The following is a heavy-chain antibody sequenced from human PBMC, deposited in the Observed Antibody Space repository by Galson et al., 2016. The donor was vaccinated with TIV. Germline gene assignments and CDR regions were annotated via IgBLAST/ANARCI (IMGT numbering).Heavy chain of an antibody. CDR1: GGTYSNYA. CDR3: ANLVVPDTTFDY. V-gene: IGHV1-69*04. Sequence: SVKVSCRASGGTYSNYAVRWVRQAPGQGLEWMGRSIPRIGMTNYAQKFQGRRTSTADTSTSTAYMELSSLRYEDTAVYYCANLVVPDTTFDYWGQGTLVTVSS. D-gene: IGHD2-21*02. J-gene: IGHJ4*02. CDR2: SIPRIGMT.